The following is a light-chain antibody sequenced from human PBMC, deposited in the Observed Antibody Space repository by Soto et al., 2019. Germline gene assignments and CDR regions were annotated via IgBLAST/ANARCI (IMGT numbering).Light chain of an antibody. Sequence: VLTQSPATLSLSPGERATLSCIASQTVSRMYLSWFQQKPGQAPRLLIYGTSTRATGIPVRFSGSGSGTDFTLTISSLQPEDFAVYFCHQDFNLPWTFGQGTKVDIK. CDR3: HQDFNLPWT. CDR2: GTS. V-gene: IGKV3D-7*01. CDR1: QTVSRMY. J-gene: IGKJ1*01.